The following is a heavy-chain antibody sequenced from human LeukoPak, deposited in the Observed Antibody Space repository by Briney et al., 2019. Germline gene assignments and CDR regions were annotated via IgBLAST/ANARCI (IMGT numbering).Heavy chain of an antibody. CDR1: GFTFSSYA. CDR3: AKALPVLRFLEWLFHYFQH. D-gene: IGHD3-3*01. Sequence: GGSLRLSCAASGFTFSSYAMSWVRQAPGKGLEWVSAISGSGGSTYYADSVKGRFTISRDNSKNTLYLQMNSLRAEDTAVYYCAKALPVLRFLEWLFHYFQHWGQGTLVTVSS. CDR2: ISGSGGST. V-gene: IGHV3-23*01. J-gene: IGHJ1*01.